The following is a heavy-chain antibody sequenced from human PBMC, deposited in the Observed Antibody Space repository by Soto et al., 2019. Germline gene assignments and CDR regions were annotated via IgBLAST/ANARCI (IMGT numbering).Heavy chain of an antibody. J-gene: IGHJ2*01. CDR3: ARDRYSYDSRAYQGVDWYFDL. D-gene: IGHD3-22*01. V-gene: IGHV3-33*01. CDR1: GFTFKNYG. CDR2: IWYDGSHE. Sequence: GGSLRLSCAASGFTFKNYGMHWVRQAPGKGLEWVAVIWYDGSHESYADSVKGRFTISRDNSKNTLYLQMNSLRAEDTAVYYCARDRYSYDSRAYQGVDWYFDLWGRGTLVTVSS.